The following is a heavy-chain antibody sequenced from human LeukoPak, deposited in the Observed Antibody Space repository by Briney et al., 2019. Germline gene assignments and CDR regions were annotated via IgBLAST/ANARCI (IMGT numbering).Heavy chain of an antibody. J-gene: IGHJ6*02. CDR2: IYWNDDK. CDR3: AHIDIAAGDYYYYYGMDV. Sequence: SGPTLVKPTQTLTLTCTFSGFSLSTSGVGVGWIRQPPGKALEWLALIYWNDDKRYSPSLKSRLTITKDTSKNQVVLTMTNMDPVDTATYYCAHIDIAAGDYYYYYGMDVWGQGTTVTVSS. V-gene: IGHV2-5*01. CDR1: GFSLSTSGVG. D-gene: IGHD6-19*01.